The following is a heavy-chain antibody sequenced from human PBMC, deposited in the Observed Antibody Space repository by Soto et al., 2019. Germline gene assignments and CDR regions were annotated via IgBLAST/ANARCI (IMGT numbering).Heavy chain of an antibody. J-gene: IGHJ5*02. CDR3: ARQVITMVRGNWFDH. CDR2: IYHSGST. D-gene: IGHD3-10*01. CDR1: GYSISSGYY. V-gene: IGHV4-38-2*01. Sequence: SETLSLTCAVSGYSISSGYYWGWIRQPPGKGLEWIGSIYHSGSTYYNPSLKSRVTISVDTSKNQFSLKLSSVTAADTAVYYCARQVITMVRGNWFDHWGQGTLVTVSS.